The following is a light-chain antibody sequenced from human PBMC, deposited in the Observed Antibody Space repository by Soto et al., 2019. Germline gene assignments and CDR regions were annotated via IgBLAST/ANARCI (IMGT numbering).Light chain of an antibody. Sequence: EIVLTQSPGTLSLSPGERATLSCWASQSIGTSLAWYQQRPGQAPRLLIYDASSRATGTPARFGGSGSVTDFTLTISSLEPEDSAVYYCQQRTSWPLTFGGGTKVDIK. CDR3: QQRTSWPLT. CDR1: QSIGTS. CDR2: DAS. V-gene: IGKV3-11*01. J-gene: IGKJ4*01.